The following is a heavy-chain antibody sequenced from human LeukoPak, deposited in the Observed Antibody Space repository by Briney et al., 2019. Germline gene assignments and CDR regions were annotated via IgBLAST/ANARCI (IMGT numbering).Heavy chain of an antibody. V-gene: IGHV4-59*11. CDR3: AKFGNYPVHVSYSYYYLDV. CDR1: GASISAHY. J-gene: IGHJ6*03. D-gene: IGHD1-7*01. Sequence: PSETLSLTRTVPGASISAHYWSWIRQPPGKGLEYIGDVYYTGTTNYNPSLKSRVTMSVDTSKNQFSLRLTSVTAADTAVYYCAKFGNYPVHVSYSYYYLDVWGKGTTVTVSS. CDR2: VYYTGTT.